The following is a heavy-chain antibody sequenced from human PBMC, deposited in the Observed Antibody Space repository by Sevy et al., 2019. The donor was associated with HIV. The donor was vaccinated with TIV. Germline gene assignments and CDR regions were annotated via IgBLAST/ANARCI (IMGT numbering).Heavy chain of an antibody. CDR2: IRYDGSNK. CDR3: GTDVCSSTSCYVYYYYYGMDV. J-gene: IGHJ6*02. CDR1: GFTFSSYG. Sequence: GGSLRLSCAASGFTFSSYGMHWVRQAPGKGLEWVAFIRYDGSNKYYADSVKGRFTISRDNSKNTLYLQMNSLRAEDTDVYYCGTDVCSSTSCYVYYYYYGMDVWGQGTTVTVSS. V-gene: IGHV3-30*02. D-gene: IGHD2-2*01.